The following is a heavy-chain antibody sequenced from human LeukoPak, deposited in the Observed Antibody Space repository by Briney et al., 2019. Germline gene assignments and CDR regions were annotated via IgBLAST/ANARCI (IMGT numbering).Heavy chain of an antibody. CDR2: IYHSGST. Sequence: PSGTLSLTCAVSGGSISSSNWWSWVRQPPGKGLEWIGEIYHSGSTNYNPSLKSRVTISVDKSKNQFSLKLSSVTAADTAVYYCARLGGSSGLTLDYWGQGTLVTVSS. V-gene: IGHV4-4*02. CDR1: GGSISSSNW. CDR3: ARLGGSSGLTLDY. D-gene: IGHD6-19*01. J-gene: IGHJ4*02.